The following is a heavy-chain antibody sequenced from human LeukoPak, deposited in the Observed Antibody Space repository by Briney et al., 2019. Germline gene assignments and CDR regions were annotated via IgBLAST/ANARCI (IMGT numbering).Heavy chain of an antibody. CDR2: ISSSGSTI. D-gene: IGHD6-13*01. V-gene: IGHV3-48*03. J-gene: IGHJ5*02. CDR1: GFTFSSYE. Sequence: PGGSLRLSCAASGFTFSSYEMNWVRQAPGKGLEWVSYISSSGSTIYYADSVKGRFTISRDNAKNSLYLQMNSLRAEDTAVYYCARSSAAAGPWDPSDWFDPWGQGILVTVSS. CDR3: ARSSAAAGPWDPSDWFDP.